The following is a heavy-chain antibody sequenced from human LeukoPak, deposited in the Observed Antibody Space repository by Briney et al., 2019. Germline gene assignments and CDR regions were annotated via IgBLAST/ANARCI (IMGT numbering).Heavy chain of an antibody. V-gene: IGHV4-39*01. D-gene: IGHD4-17*01. Sequence: PSETLSLICTVSGGSISSSSYYWGWIRQPPGKGLEWIGSIYYSGSTYHNPSLKSRVNISVNTSKNQFSLKLSYVTAADTAVYYSARHEYGDWWFGPWGHGTLVTVSS. CDR1: GGSISSSSYY. CDR3: ARHEYGDWWFGP. CDR2: IYYSGST. J-gene: IGHJ5*02.